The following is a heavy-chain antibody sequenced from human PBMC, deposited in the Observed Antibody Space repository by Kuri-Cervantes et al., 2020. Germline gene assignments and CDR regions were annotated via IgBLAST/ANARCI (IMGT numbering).Heavy chain of an antibody. D-gene: IGHD2-2*01. CDR3: ARDCSSSSCYAYAFDI. J-gene: IGHJ3*02. Sequence: SGPTLVKPTQTLTLTCTFPGFSLSTSGVGVGWIRQPPGKALEWLALIYWDDDKRYSPSLRSRLTITKNTSKKQVVLTMTNMDPVDTATYYCARDCSSSSCYAYAFDIWGQGTMVTVSS. CDR2: IYWDDDK. V-gene: IGHV2-5*02. CDR1: GFSLSTSGVG.